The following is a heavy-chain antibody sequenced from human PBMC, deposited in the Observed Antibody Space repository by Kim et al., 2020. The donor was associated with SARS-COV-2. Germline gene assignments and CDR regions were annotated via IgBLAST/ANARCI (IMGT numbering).Heavy chain of an antibody. V-gene: IGHV4-30-4*01. J-gene: IGHJ4*02. CDR2: IYYSGST. CDR1: GGSISSGDYY. CDR3: ARADWNDGRDY. D-gene: IGHD1-1*01. Sequence: SETLSLTCTVSGGSISSGDYYWSWIRQPPGKGLEWIGYIYYSGSTYYNPSLKSRVTISVDTSKNQFSLKLSSVTAADTAVYYCARADWNDGRDYWGQGTLVTVSS.